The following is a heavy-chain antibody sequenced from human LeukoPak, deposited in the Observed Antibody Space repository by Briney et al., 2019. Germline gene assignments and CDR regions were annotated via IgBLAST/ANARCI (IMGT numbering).Heavy chain of an antibody. Sequence: PSETLSLTCTVSGGSISSGDYYWSWIRQPPGKGLEWIGYIYYSGITYYNLSLRSRFTISVDTSRNQFSLRLSSVTAADTAVYYCARRPTTGSWFYWGQGTLVTVSS. CDR2: IYYSGIT. V-gene: IGHV4-30-4*08. J-gene: IGHJ4*02. D-gene: IGHD6-13*01. CDR1: GGSISSGDYY. CDR3: ARRPTTGSWFY.